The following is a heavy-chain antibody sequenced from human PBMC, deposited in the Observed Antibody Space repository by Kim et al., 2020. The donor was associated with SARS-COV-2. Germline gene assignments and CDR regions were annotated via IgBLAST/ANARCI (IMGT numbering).Heavy chain of an antibody. CDR2: ISSSGSTI. CDR1: GFTFSSYE. V-gene: IGHV3-48*03. CDR3: ASDSWNDGYYFDY. D-gene: IGHD1-1*01. J-gene: IGHJ4*02. Sequence: GGSLRLSCAASGFTFSSYELTWVRPAPGPGLEWVSYISSSGSTIYYADSVKGRFTISRDNAKNSLYLQMNSLRAEDTAVYYCASDSWNDGYYFDYWGQGTLVTVSS.